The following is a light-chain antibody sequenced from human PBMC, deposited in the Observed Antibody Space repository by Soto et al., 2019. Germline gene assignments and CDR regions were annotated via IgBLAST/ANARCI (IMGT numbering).Light chain of an antibody. Sequence: QAVVTQEPSLTVSPGGTVTPTCGSSTGAVTNGHYPYWFQQKPGQAPRTLIYDTTNRHSWTPARFSGSLLGGKAALTLSGAQPEDEAEYYCLLSYNGPYVFXTGTKVTVL. V-gene: IGLV7-46*01. CDR3: LLSYNGPYV. J-gene: IGLJ1*01. CDR2: DTT. CDR1: TGAVTNGHY.